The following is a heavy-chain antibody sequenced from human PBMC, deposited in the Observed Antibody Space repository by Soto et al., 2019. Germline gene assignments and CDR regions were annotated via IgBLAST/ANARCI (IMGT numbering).Heavy chain of an antibody. J-gene: IGHJ4*02. CDR3: ATVHSTSRSFDY. V-gene: IGHV3-23*01. D-gene: IGHD6-6*01. CDR1: GFTFSMSA. Sequence: EVHLLESGGGLVQPGGSLRLSCAASGFTFSMSAMTWVRQAPGKGLEWVSTTGLNGRTTYYADSVKGRFTVSRENSKNTLDLHMSSLRAEDTAVYYCATVHSTSRSFDYWGQGTLVTVSS. CDR2: TGLNGRTT.